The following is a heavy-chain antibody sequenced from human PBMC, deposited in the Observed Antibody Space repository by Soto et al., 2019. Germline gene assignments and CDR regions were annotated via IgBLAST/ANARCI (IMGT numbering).Heavy chain of an antibody. CDR1: GFTFSDYY. J-gene: IGHJ5*02. Sequence: GGSLRLSCAASGFTFSDYYMIWIRQAPGKGLEWVSYISSSGSTIYYADSVKGRFTISRDNAKNSLYLQMNSLRAEDTAVYYCARVRGYYYGSGSYPPNWFDPWGQGTLVTVSS. CDR3: ARVRGYYYGSGSYPPNWFDP. V-gene: IGHV3-11*01. D-gene: IGHD3-10*01. CDR2: ISSSGSTI.